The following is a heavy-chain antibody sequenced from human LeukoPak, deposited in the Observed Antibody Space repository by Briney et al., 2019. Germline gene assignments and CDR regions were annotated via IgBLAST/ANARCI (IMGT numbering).Heavy chain of an antibody. D-gene: IGHD2-2*01. CDR1: GGTFSSYA. CDR2: INPNSGDT. J-gene: IGHJ4*02. V-gene: IGHV1-2*06. CDR3: ARDYCSSTSCLFDY. Sequence: GASVKVSCKASGGTFSSYAISWVRQAPGQWLEWMGRINPNSGDTNHAQKFQGRVTMTRDTSISTAYMELSRLRSDDTAVYYCARDYCSSTSCLFDYWGQGTLVTVSS.